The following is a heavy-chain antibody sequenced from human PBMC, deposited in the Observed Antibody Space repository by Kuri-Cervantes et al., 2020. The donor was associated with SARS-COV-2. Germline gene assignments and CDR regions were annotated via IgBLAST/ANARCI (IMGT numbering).Heavy chain of an antibody. V-gene: IGHV4-61*02. CDR1: GGSVSSGSYY. J-gene: IGHJ4*02. CDR2: IYSIGRT. CDR3: ARHDY. Sequence: LRLSCRVSGGSVSSGSYYWNWIRQPAGKGLEWIGRIYSIGRTDYNPSLKTRVTISVDTSKSQFSLRLTSVTAADTAVYYCARHDYWGQGTLVTVSS.